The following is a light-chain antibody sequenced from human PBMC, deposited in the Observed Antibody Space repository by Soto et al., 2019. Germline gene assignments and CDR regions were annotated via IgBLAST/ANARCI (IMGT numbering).Light chain of an antibody. CDR2: AAS. CDR3: LQRNDYPPT. Sequence: DIPMTPSPSSLSASVGDRVTITCRASQDIRNNLGWDQQKPGKAPKRLIYAASSVQSGVPSRFSGSGSGTEFTLTISRLQPEDYATYYCLQRNDYPPTFGKGTKVEI. J-gene: IGKJ1*01. CDR1: QDIRNN. V-gene: IGKV1-17*01.